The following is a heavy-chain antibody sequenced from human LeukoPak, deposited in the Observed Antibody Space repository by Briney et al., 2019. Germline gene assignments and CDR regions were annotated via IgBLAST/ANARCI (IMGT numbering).Heavy chain of an antibody. V-gene: IGHV3-23*01. CDR2: ISGRGGST. CDR1: GFTFSSYA. J-gene: IGHJ1*01. Sequence: GGSLRLSCGASGFTFSSYAMSWVRQAPGKGLEGVSAISGRGGSTYYADSVKGRFTISRDNSKNTLYMQSNSLRAEDTDVYYCAKDERYGSGGSCYSTYFRHWGQGTLVTVSS. D-gene: IGHD2-15*01. CDR3: AKDERYGSGGSCYSTYFRH.